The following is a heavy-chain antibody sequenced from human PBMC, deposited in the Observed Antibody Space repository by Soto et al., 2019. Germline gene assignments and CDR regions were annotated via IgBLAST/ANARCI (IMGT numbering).Heavy chain of an antibody. V-gene: IGHV1-2*04. D-gene: IGHD6-13*01. CDR1: GYTFTGYY. CDR2: INPNSGGT. CDR3: ARGGPLEMAAAGSNWFDP. J-gene: IGHJ5*02. Sequence: QVQLVQSGAEVKKPGASVKVSCKASGYTFTGYYMHWVRQAPGQGLEWMGWINPNSGGTNYAQKFQGWVTMTRDPSLSTAYRELSRLRSDDTAVYYCARGGPLEMAAAGSNWFDPWGQGTLVTVS.